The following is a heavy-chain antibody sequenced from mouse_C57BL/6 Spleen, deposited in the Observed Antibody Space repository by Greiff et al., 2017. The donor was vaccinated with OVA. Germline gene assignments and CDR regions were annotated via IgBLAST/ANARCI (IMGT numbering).Heavy chain of an antibody. CDR3: TRDERGYYDAMDY. V-gene: IGHV5-9-1*02. Sequence: EVMLVESGEGLVKPGGSLKLSCAASGFTFSSYAMSWVRQTPEKRLEWVAYISSGGDYIYYADTVKGRFTISRDNARNTLYLQMSSLKSEDTAMYYCTRDERGYYDAMDYWGQGTSVTVSS. CDR1: GFTFSSYA. J-gene: IGHJ4*01. D-gene: IGHD2-2*01. CDR2: ISSGGDYI.